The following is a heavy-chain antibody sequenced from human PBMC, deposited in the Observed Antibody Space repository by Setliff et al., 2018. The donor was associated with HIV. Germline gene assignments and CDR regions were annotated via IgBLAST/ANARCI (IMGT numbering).Heavy chain of an antibody. CDR2: ISAFSGDT. J-gene: IGHJ4*02. CDR1: GYTFSNYG. Sequence: GASVKVSCKASGYTFSNYGISWVRQAPGQGLEWMGWISAFSGDTYYAQRFQGRLTMTTDTSTSTAYMELGSLTSDDTAVYFCARAILYGDFDYWGQGTLVTVSS. CDR3: ARAILYGDFDY. V-gene: IGHV1-18*01. D-gene: IGHD4-17*01.